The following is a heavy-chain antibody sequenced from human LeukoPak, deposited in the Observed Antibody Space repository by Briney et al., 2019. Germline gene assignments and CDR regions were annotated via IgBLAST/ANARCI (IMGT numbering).Heavy chain of an antibody. J-gene: IGHJ2*01. CDR1: GGSISSSSYY. CDR2: IYYSGST. V-gene: IGHV4-39*07. CDR3: ASAVPRQDWYFDL. Sequence: ASETLSLTCTVSGGSISSSSYYWGWIRQPPGKGLEWIGSIYYSGSTYYNPSLKSRVTISVDTSKNQFSLKLSSVTAADTAVYYCASAVPRQDWYFDLWGRGTLVTVSS.